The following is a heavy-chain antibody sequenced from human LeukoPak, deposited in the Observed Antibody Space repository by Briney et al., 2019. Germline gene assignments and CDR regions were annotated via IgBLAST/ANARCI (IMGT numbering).Heavy chain of an antibody. V-gene: IGHV3-30-3*01. D-gene: IGHD3-22*01. Sequence: HPGRSLRLSCAASGFTFSSYAMHWVRQAPGKGLEWVAVISYDGSNKYYADSVKGRFTISRDNSKNTLYLQMNSLRAEDTAVYYCAGGYYYDSSGPIDYWGQGTLVTVSS. CDR3: AGGYYYDSSGPIDY. J-gene: IGHJ4*02. CDR1: GFTFSSYA. CDR2: ISYDGSNK.